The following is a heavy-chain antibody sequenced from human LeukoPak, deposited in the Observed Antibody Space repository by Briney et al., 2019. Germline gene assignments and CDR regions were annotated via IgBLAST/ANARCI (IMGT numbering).Heavy chain of an antibody. CDR1: GYTFTGYY. D-gene: IGHD3-22*01. V-gene: IGHV1-2*06. CDR3: ARTPKDYYDSSGYYGY. J-gene: IGHJ4*02. Sequence: ASVKVSCKASGYTFTGYYMHWVRQAPGQGLEWIGRINPNSGGTNYAQKFQGRVTMTRDTSISTAYMELSRLRSDDTAVYYCARTPKDYYDSSGYYGYWGQGTLVTVSS. CDR2: INPNSGGT.